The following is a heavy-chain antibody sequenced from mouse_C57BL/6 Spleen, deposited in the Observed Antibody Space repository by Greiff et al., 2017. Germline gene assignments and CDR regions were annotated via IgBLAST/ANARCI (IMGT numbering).Heavy chain of an antibody. CDR3: ASLTGFAY. V-gene: IGHV1-82*01. Sequence: QVQLQQSGPELVKPGASVKISCKASGYAFSSSWMNWVKQRPGKGLEWIGRIYPGDGDTNYNGKFKGKATLTADKSSSTAYMQLSSLTSEDSAVYFCASLTGFAYWGQGTLVTVSA. D-gene: IGHD4-1*01. J-gene: IGHJ3*01. CDR2: IYPGDGDT. CDR1: GYAFSSSW.